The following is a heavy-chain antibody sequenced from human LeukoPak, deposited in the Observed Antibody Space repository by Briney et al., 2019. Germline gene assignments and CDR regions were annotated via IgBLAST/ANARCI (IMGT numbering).Heavy chain of an antibody. CDR2: IYYSGSA. CDR3: ARGRDAFDI. V-gene: IGHV4-59*12. J-gene: IGHJ3*02. CDR1: GGSISNYY. Sequence: PSETLSLTCTVSGGSISNYYWSWIRQPPGKGLEWIGYIYYSGSAYYNPSLKSRVTISVDTSKNQFSLKLSSVTAADTAVYYCARGRDAFDIWGQGTMVAVSS.